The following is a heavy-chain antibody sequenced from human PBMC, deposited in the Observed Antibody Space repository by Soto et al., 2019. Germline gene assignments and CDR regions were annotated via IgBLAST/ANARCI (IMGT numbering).Heavy chain of an antibody. CDR3: LVVVVGAGYKYFDP. Sequence: APVKVSCKASGYSFTKFGIAWVRQAPGQGLEWMGWISPYNGATNYALTLRGRVTMTTDTSTTTAYMELRSLTSDDSAVYYCLVVVVGAGYKYFDPWGQGTLVTVSS. J-gene: IGHJ5*02. CDR1: GYSFTKFG. V-gene: IGHV1-18*01. CDR2: ISPYNGAT. D-gene: IGHD2-15*01.